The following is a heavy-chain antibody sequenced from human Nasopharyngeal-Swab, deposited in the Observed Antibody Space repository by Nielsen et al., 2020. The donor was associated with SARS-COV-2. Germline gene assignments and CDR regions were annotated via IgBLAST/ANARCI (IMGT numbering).Heavy chain of an antibody. D-gene: IGHD3-3*01. CDR2: INHSGST. Sequence: SETLSLTCAVYGGSFSGYYWSWIRQLPGKGLEWIGEINHSGSTNYNPSLKSRVTISVDTSKNQFSLKLSSVTAADTAVYYCARGPRGYEFWSGYYHGSFEYWGQGTLVTVSS. CDR3: ARGPRGYEFWSGYYHGSFEY. J-gene: IGHJ4*02. V-gene: IGHV4-34*01. CDR1: GGSFSGYY.